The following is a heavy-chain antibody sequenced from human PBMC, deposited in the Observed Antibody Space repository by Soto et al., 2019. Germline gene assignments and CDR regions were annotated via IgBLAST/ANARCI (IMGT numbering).Heavy chain of an antibody. D-gene: IGHD2-15*01. J-gene: IGHJ4*02. CDR1: GFTFSSYG. CDR3: ARDKFLLSY. CDR2: IWYDGGNK. Sequence: QVQLVESGGGVVQAGRSLRLSCAASGFTFSSYGMHWVRQAPGKGLEWVAIIWYDGGNKYYADSVKGRFTISRDNSKNPVYLQMNSLRAEDKGVYYCARDKFLLSYWGQGTLVTVSS. V-gene: IGHV3-33*01.